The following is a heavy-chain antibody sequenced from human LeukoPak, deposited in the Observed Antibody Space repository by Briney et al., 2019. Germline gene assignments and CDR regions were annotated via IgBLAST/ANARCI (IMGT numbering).Heavy chain of an antibody. D-gene: IGHD3-10*02. CDR1: GFTFSSYG. V-gene: IGHV3-30*18. CDR3: AELGITMIGGV. J-gene: IGHJ6*03. Sequence: GGSLRLSCVASGFTFSSYGMHWVRQAPGKGLEWVAAISYDGSYKNYAESVKGRFTISRDNAKNSLYLQMNSLRAEDTAVYYCAELGITMIGGVWGKGTTVTISS. CDR2: ISYDGSYK.